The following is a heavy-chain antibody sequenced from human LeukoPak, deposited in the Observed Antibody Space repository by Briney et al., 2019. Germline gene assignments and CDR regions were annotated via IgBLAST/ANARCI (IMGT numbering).Heavy chain of an antibody. J-gene: IGHJ6*02. CDR1: GYTFTGYY. CDR2: INPNSGGT. CDR3: ARAPRESYGQYYYYGMDV. Sequence: RASVKVSCKASGYTFTGYYMHWVRQAPGQGLEWMGWINPNSGGTNYAQKFQGRVTMTRDTSISTAYMELSRLRSDDTAVYYCARAPRESYGQYYYYGMDVWGQGTTVTVSS. D-gene: IGHD5-18*01. V-gene: IGHV1-2*02.